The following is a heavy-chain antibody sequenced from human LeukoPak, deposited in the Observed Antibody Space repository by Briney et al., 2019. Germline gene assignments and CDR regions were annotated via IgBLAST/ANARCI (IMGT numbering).Heavy chain of an antibody. J-gene: IGHJ6*03. CDR1: GGTFSSYA. V-gene: IGHV1-69*13. Sequence: SVKVSCKASGGTFSSYAISWMRQAPGQGLEWMGGIIPIFGTANYAQKFQGRVTITADESTSTAYMELSSLRSEDTAVYYCARGRAVWIQLWLPPTRGYMDVWGKGTTVTVSS. CDR2: IIPIFGTA. D-gene: IGHD5-18*01. CDR3: ARGRAVWIQLWLPPTRGYMDV.